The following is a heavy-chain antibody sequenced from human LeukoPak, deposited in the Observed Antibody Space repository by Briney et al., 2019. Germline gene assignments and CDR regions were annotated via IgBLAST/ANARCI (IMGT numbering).Heavy chain of an antibody. CDR3: AGDGHSNTGMNY. V-gene: IGHV3-73*01. Sequence: GGSLKLSCATSGFTFSGSTIHWVRQAPGKGLEWIGHIRSKANSYVTIYGASVKGRFTISRDDSKNTAYLHMNSLKTEDTAVYYCAGDGHSNTGMNYWGQGTLVTVSS. CDR2: IRSKANSYVT. CDR1: GFTFSGST. D-gene: IGHD2/OR15-2a*01. J-gene: IGHJ4*02.